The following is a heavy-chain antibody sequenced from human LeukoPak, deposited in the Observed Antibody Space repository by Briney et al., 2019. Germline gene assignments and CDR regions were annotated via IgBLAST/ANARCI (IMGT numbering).Heavy chain of an antibody. CDR2: LYAGDST. CDR3: ATDHRNLDAFDI. D-gene: IGHD1-14*01. J-gene: IGHJ3*02. V-gene: IGHV3-66*01. Sequence: GGSLRLSCAASGLSVSKNSINWVRQAPGMGLEWVSVLYAGDSTYYADAVKGRFTLSSDKSKNTIYLQMNSLRTGDTAVYYCATDHRNLDAFDIWGQGTTVTVSS. CDR1: GLSVSKNS.